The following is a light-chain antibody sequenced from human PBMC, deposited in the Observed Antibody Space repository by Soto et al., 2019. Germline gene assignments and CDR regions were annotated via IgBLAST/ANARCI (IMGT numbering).Light chain of an antibody. CDR3: QRYNNWPS. V-gene: IGKV3D-15*01. Sequence: EIVLTQSPGTLSLSPGERATLSCRASQSVSSSYLAWYQQKPGQAPRLLIYGASNRATGIPARFSGSGSGTEFTLTISSLQSEDFAVYYCQRYNNWPSFGPGTKVDIK. CDR2: GAS. CDR1: QSVSSSY. J-gene: IGKJ3*01.